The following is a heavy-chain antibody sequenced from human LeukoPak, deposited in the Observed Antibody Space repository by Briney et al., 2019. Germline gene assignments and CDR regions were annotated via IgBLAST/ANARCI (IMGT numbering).Heavy chain of an antibody. CDR1: GLTSSTYW. V-gene: IGHV3-7*01. J-gene: IGHJ4*02. CDR3: ARLVVGILDY. Sequence: PGRSLRLSCVASGLTSSTYWMAWVRQAPGKGLGWVATIKSDESARNQANSVKGRFILSRENTQNPVYLRMNSLRGADTSITYCARLVVGILDYWGQGTLVTVSS. CDR2: IKSDESAR. D-gene: IGHD2-21*01.